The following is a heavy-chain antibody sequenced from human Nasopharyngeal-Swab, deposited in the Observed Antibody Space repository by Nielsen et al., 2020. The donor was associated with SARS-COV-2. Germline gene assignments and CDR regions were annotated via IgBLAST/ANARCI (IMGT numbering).Heavy chain of an antibody. CDR3: TTVIRWRYCSGGSCQSNSVRPAPDY. D-gene: IGHD2-15*01. CDR1: GFTFSNAW. J-gene: IGHJ4*02. CDR2: IKSKTDGGTT. Sequence: GGSLRLSCAASGFTFSNAWMSWVRQAPGKGLEWVGRIKSKTDGGTTDYAAPVKGRFTISRDDSKNTLYLQMNSLKTEDTAVYYCTTVIRWRYCSGGSCQSNSVRPAPDYWGQGTLVTVSS. V-gene: IGHV3-15*01.